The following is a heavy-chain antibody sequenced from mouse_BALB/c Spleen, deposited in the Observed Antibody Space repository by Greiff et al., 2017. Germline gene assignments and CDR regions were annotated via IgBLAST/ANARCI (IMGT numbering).Heavy chain of an antibody. CDR1: GYTFSSYW. J-gene: IGHJ2*01. V-gene: IGHV1-9*01. CDR2: ILPGSGST. D-gene: IGHD2-4*01. CDR3: AGADYYDYDGLDY. Sequence: VQLQQSGAELMKPGASVKISCKATGYTFSSYWIEWVKQRPGHGLEWIGEILPGSGSTNYNEKFKGKATFTADTSSNTAYMQLSSLTSEDSAVYYCAGADYYDYDGLDYWGQGTTLTVSS.